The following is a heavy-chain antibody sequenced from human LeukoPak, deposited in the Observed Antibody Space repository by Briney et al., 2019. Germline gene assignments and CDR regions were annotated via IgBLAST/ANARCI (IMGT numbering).Heavy chain of an antibody. V-gene: IGHV4-39*01. J-gene: IGHJ6*03. CDR1: GGSISSSSYY. Sequence: SETLSLTCTVSGGSISSSSYYWGWIRQPPGKGPEWIVSMYYSGSTFYNPSLKSRVTISVDTSKNQFSLRLSSVTAADTAVYYCARVAYSSSSEAHYYYYYMDVWGKGTTVTVSS. D-gene: IGHD6-6*01. CDR2: MYYSGST. CDR3: ARVAYSSSSEAHYYYYYMDV.